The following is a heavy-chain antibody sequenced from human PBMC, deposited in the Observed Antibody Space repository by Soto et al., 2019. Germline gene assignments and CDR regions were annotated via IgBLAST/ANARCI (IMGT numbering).Heavy chain of an antibody. J-gene: IGHJ4*02. CDR3: ARGGRGFTWFNEF. D-gene: IGHD2-15*01. V-gene: IGHV1-69*01. CDR2: IIPVFQTA. CDR1: GGIFSSYP. Sequence: QEQLVQSGAEVKKPGSSVKVSCKASGGIFSSYPISWVRQVPGQGLEWMGGIIPVFQTAYYTQRFQGRVKITADESKNKAHMALRSRISEVTAVEYRARGGRGFTWFNEFWGQGTLVTVSS.